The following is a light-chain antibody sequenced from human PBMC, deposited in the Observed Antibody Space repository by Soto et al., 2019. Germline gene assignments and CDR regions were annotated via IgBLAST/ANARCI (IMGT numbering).Light chain of an antibody. CDR2: EAS. V-gene: IGKV3-11*01. CDR3: QQSTSLPPT. Sequence: DIVLTQSPVTLSLSPGERATLSCRASQSVSTNLAWYQQTPGQAPRLLIYEASNRATGIPARFSGSGSWTDFTLTISSLEPEDFAVYYCQQSTSLPPTFSLGTKVEIK. CDR1: QSVSTN. J-gene: IGKJ1*01.